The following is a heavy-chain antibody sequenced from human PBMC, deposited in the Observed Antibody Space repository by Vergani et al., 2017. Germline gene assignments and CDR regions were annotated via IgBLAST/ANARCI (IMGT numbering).Heavy chain of an antibody. V-gene: IGHV3-23*01. CDR1: GFTFSSYA. D-gene: IGHD4-17*01. CDR2: ISGSGGST. CDR3: AKDDVPPGDYVADAFDI. J-gene: IGHJ3*02. Sequence: EVQLLESGGGLVQPGGSLRLSCAASGFTFSSYAMSWVRQAQGKGLEWVSAISGSGGSTYYADSVKGRFTISRDNSKTTLYLQMNSLRAEDTAVYYCAKDDVPPGDYVADAFDIWGQGTMVTVSS.